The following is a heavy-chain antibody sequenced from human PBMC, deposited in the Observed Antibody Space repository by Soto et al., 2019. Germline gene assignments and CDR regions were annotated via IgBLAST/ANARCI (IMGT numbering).Heavy chain of an antibody. CDR1: GFTFSSYG. CDR2: IWYDGSNK. Sequence: QVQLVESGGGAVQPGRSLRLSCAASGFTFSSYGMHWVRQAPGKGLEWVAVIWYDGSNKYYADSVKGRFTISRDNSKNTLYLQMNSLRAEDTAVYYCARDRYSSGWYDFDYWGQGTLVTVSS. CDR3: ARDRYSSGWYDFDY. V-gene: IGHV3-33*01. D-gene: IGHD6-19*01. J-gene: IGHJ4*02.